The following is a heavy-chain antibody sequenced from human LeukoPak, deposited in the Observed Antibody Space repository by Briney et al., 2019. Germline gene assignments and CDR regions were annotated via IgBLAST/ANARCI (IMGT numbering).Heavy chain of an antibody. D-gene: IGHD4-23*01. CDR1: GSISSYY. CDR2: SYFTGNP. J-gene: IGHJ4*02. Sequence: PSETPSLTCIVSGSISSYYWTWIRQPPGKGLEWIGHSYFTGNPNYNPSLKSRVTISVDPPKNQFSLKLTSVTAADTAVYYCAGLRSTVAWASVEYWGQGILVTVSS. CDR3: AGLRSTVAWASVEY. V-gene: IGHV4-59*08.